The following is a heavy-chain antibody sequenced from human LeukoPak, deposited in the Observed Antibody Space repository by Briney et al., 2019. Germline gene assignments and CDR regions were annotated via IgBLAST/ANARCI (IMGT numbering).Heavy chain of an antibody. CDR2: ISSSSSYI. Sequence: GGSLRLSCAASGFTFSSYSMNWVRQAPGKGLEWVSSISSSSSYIYYADSVKGRFTISRDNTKNSLYLQMNSLRAEDTAVYYCARGRYGDYASDYWGQGTLVTVSS. CDR3: ARGRYGDYASDY. J-gene: IGHJ4*02. D-gene: IGHD4-17*01. CDR1: GFTFSSYS. V-gene: IGHV3-21*01.